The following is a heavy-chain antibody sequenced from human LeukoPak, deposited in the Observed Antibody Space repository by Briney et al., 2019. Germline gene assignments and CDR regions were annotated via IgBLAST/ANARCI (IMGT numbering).Heavy chain of an antibody. CDR3: AKELPTSAHTYYDYVWGSYRPDHFDY. V-gene: IGHV3-23*01. J-gene: IGHJ4*02. CDR1: GFTFSSYA. CDR2: ISGSGGST. D-gene: IGHD3-16*02. Sequence: GGSLRLSCAASGFTFSSYAMSWVRQAPGKGLEWVSAISGSGGSTYYADSVQGRFTVSRDNSKNTLYLQMNSLRAEDTAVYYCAKELPTSAHTYYDYVWGSYRPDHFDYWGQGTLVTVSS.